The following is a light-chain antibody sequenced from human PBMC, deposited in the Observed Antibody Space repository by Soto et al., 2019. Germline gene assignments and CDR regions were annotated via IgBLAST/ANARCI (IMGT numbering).Light chain of an antibody. J-gene: IGLJ2*01. CDR2: KVS. CDR3: SSYTTGSLVV. Sequence: QSALTQAASVSGSPGQSITISCTGTSSDVGAYDYVTWYQQHPGKAPKVMIYKVSNRPSGVSNRFSGSQSGNTASLTISGLQAEDEADYSCSSYTTGSLVVFGGGTKLTVL. V-gene: IGLV2-14*01. CDR1: SSDVGAYDY.